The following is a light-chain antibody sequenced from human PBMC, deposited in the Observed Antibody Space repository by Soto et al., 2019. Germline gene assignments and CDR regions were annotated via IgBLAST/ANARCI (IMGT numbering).Light chain of an antibody. CDR2: DVT. V-gene: IGLV2-14*03. Sequence: QSVLTQPDSVSGSPGQSITISCTGTSSDVGGYNYVSWYQHHPGKAPKLIIYDVTNRPSGVSNPFSGSKSGNTASLTISGLQSEDEADYYCSSYTTSNTRQIVFGTGTKLTVL. CDR3: SSYTTSNTRQIV. CDR1: SSDVGGYNY. J-gene: IGLJ1*01.